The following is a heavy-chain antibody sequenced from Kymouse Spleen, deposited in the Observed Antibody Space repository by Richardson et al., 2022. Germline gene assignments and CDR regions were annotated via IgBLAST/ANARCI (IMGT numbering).Heavy chain of an antibody. J-gene: IGHJ5*02. CDR1: GGSFSGYY. CDR2: INHSGST. V-gene: IGHV4-34*01. D-gene: IGHD3-10*01. CDR3: ARGRGTMVRGVTRTFNWFDP. Sequence: QVQLQQWGAGLLKPSETLSLTCAVYGGSFSGYYWSWIRQPPGKGLEWIGEINHSGSTNYNPSLKSRVTISVDTSKNQFSLKLSSVTAADTAVYYCARGRGTMVRGVTRTFNWFDPWGQGTLVTVSS.